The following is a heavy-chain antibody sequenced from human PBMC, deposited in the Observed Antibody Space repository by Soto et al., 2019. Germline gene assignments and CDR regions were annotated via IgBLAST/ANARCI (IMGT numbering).Heavy chain of an antibody. D-gene: IGHD3-16*01. CDR3: AKSAGSNAYYPNDY. Sequence: PGGSLRLSCTASGFTFSSYNMNWVRQAPGKGLEWVSSISSSSNYIYYADSMKGRFTISRDNAKNSLYLQMNSLRAEDTAVYYCAKSAGSNAYYPNDYWGQGTLVTVSS. J-gene: IGHJ4*02. V-gene: IGHV3-21*01. CDR2: ISSSSNYI. CDR1: GFTFSSYN.